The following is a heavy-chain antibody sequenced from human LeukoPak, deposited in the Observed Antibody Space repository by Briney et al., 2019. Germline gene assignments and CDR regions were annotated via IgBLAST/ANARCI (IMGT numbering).Heavy chain of an antibody. V-gene: IGHV3-23*01. Sequence: GGSLRLSCAASGFTFSDYYMSWVRQAPGKGLEWVSAISGSGGSTYYADSVKGRFTISRDNSKNTLYLQMNSLRAEDTAVYYCAADFWSGLYYYYYGMDVWGQGTTVTVSS. J-gene: IGHJ6*02. CDR2: ISGSGGST. CDR3: AADFWSGLYYYYYGMDV. CDR1: GFTFSDYY. D-gene: IGHD3-3*01.